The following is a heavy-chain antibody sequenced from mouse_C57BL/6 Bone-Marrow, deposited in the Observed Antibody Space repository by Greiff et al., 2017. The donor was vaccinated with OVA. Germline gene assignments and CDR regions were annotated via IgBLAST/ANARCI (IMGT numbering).Heavy chain of an antibody. Sequence: VHVKQSGPELVKPGASVKISCKASGYTFTDYYMNWVKQSHGKSLEWIGDINPNNGGTSYNQKFKGKATLTVDKSSSTAYMELRSLTSEDSAVYYCARGGMVPFDYWGQGTTLTVSS. J-gene: IGHJ2*01. CDR3: ARGGMVPFDY. V-gene: IGHV1-26*01. D-gene: IGHD2-3*01. CDR1: GYTFTDYY. CDR2: INPNNGGT.